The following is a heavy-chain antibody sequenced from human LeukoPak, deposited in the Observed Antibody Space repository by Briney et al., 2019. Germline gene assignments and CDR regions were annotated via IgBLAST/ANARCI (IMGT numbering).Heavy chain of an antibody. CDR3: ARGLRYYDSSGSYYFDY. D-gene: IGHD3-22*01. CDR2: INHSGST. V-gene: IGHV4-34*01. CDR1: GGSFSGYY. J-gene: IGHJ4*02. Sequence: SEALSLTCAVYGGSFSGYYWSWIRQPPGKGLDWIGEINHSGSTNYNPSLKSRVTISVDTSKNQFSLKLSSVTAADTAVYYCARGLRYYDSSGSYYFDYWGQGTLVTVSS.